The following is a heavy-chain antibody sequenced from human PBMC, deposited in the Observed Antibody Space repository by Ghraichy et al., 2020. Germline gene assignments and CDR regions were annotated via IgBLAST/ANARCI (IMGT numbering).Heavy chain of an antibody. CDR2: IHDSGRT. Sequence: SLTCTVSGASISRGDFYWSWIRQPPGKGLEWIGYIHDSGRTYYSPSLKSRVIISIDRSKNQFSLKLSSVTAADTAVYYCARDLIGYWGQGTLVTVSS. D-gene: IGHD3-16*01. J-gene: IGHJ4*02. CDR1: GASISRGDFY. CDR3: ARDLIGY. V-gene: IGHV4-30-4*01.